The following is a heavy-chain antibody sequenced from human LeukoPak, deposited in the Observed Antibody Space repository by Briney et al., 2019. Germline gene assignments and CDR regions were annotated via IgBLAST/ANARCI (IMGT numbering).Heavy chain of an antibody. CDR2: IYYSGST. CDR3: ARVRRYCTNGVCPTGFDP. Sequence: PLETLSVTCTVSGGSISSYYWSWIRQPPGKGLEWIGYIYYSGSTNYNPSLKSRVTISVDTSKNQFSLKLSSVTAADTAVYYCARVRRYCTNGVCPTGFDPWGQGTLVTVSS. V-gene: IGHV4-59*01. CDR1: GGSISSYY. D-gene: IGHD2-8*01. J-gene: IGHJ5*02.